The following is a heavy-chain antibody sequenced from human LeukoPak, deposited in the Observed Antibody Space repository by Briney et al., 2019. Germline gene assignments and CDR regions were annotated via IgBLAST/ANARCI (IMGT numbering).Heavy chain of an antibody. J-gene: IGHJ5*02. CDR1: GFTCSNFA. CDR2: LSCSGITT. CDR3: AKSQSAAASSLSSGWFDP. Sequence: GGSLRLSCAASGFTCSNFAMSWVRQAQGKGLEGVSTLSCSGITTYYADSVKGRFTISRDNSKNTLYLQMNSLRAEDTAVYYCAKSQSAAASSLSSGWFDPWGQGTLVTVSS. V-gene: IGHV3-23*01. D-gene: IGHD6-13*01.